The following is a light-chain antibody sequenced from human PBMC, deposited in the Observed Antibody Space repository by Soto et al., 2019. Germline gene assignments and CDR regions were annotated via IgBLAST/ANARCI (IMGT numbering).Light chain of an antibody. J-gene: IGLJ1*01. CDR3: QSYASSLTLRV. Sequence: QSVLTQPPSVSGAPGQKVTISCTWSSYNIGAGYDVHWYQQLPGTAPKLLIYANSTRPSGVPDRFSGSKSGTSASLAITGLQSEDEDDYYCQSYASSLTLRVFGTGTKLTVL. CDR2: ANS. CDR1: SYNIGAGYD. V-gene: IGLV1-40*01.